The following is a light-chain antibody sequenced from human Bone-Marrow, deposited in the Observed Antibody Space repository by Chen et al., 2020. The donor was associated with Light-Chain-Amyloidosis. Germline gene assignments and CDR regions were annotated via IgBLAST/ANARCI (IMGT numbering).Light chain of an antibody. CDR2: RNN. V-gene: IGLV1-47*01. CDR1: SSNIGIND. J-gene: IGLJ1*01. CDR3: AAWDGSLSGYV. Sequence: QSVLTQPPSASGTPGQRVPISCSGASSNIGINDVYWYQHFPGAAPKLLIHRNNQRPSGVPDRFSASKSGTSAFLAISGRRSEEEADYYCAAWDGSLSGYVFGTGTKVIVL.